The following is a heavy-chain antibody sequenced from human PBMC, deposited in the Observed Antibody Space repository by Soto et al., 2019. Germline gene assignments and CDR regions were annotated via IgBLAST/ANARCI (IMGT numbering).Heavy chain of an antibody. V-gene: IGHV4-59*01. J-gene: IGHJ6*02. CDR1: CCSIHSYY. CDR3: SRDVDFGEEDV. CDR2: IYYSGST. D-gene: IGHD4-17*01. Sequence: PSETLSLTCTFLCCSIHSYYWSWIRQPPGKGLEWIGYIYYSGSTNYNPSLKSRVTISVDTSKNQFSLKLTSATAADTAVYYCSRDVDFGEEDVWGQGTTVTVS.